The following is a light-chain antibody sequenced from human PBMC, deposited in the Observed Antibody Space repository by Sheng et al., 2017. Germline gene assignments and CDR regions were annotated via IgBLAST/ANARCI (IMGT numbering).Light chain of an antibody. J-gene: IGKJ1*01. CDR3: QPYKNWPPDK. CDR1: QGIWTN. CDR2: GAS. V-gene: IGKV3-15*01. Sequence: EIVLTQSPATVSVSPGQRVTLSCRASQGIWTNLAWYQQKPGQAPRLLIYGASTRVTGVPARFSGGGSGTEFTLTISSLQSEDFAVYYCQPYKNWPPDKFGQGTKVE.